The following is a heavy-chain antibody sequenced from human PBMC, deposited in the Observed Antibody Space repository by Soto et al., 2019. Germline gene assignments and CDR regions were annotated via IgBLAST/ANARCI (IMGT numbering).Heavy chain of an antibody. D-gene: IGHD3-10*01. CDR2: ISVSNDNT. CDR3: ARSSPSLAY. V-gene: IGHV1-18*04. J-gene: IGHJ4*02. CDR1: GYIFRNYA. Sequence: WDSLKVSCKTSGYIFRNYAISWVRQAPGQGLEWMGWISVSNDNTDSAHALRGRLTMTTDTSTSTAYLELTSLMSNDTAVYYCARSSPSLAYWGQGSLFTVSS.